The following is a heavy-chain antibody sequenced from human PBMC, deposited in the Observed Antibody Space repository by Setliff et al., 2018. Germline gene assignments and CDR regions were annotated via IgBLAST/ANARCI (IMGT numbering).Heavy chain of an antibody. V-gene: IGHV4-38-2*02. CDR3: ARDLGHGGDSDY. CDR1: GHSINSGYY. J-gene: IGHJ4*02. Sequence: SETLSLTCTVSGHSINSGYYWGWLRQPPGKGLEWIGSIGHTGSINYNPSLKSRLTISRDTSKNQVSLKLNSGTATDTAVYYCARDLGHGGDSDYWGQGILVTVSS. CDR2: IGHTGSI. D-gene: IGHD2-21*02.